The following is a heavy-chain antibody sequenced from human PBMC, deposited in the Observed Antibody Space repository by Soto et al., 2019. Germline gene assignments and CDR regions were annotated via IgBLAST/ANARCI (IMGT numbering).Heavy chain of an antibody. J-gene: IGHJ6*02. CDR1: GFTFNEYA. CDR2: ISWNSGNI. Sequence: EVQLVESGGGLVQPGRSLRLSCVASGFTFNEYAMDWVRQAPGKGLEWVSGISWNSGNIVYADSVKGRFTISRDNAKNSRYRQMNGLRAEDTALYYCAKEGVLTTGTTGYYTMDVWGQGTTVTVSS. D-gene: IGHD1-1*01. CDR3: AKEGVLTTGTTGYYTMDV. V-gene: IGHV3-9*01.